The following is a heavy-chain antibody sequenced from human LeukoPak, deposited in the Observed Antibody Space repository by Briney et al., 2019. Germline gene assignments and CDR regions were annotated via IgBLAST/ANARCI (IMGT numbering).Heavy chain of an antibody. J-gene: IGHJ4*02. Sequence: GGSLRLSCAASGFTFSSYSMNWVRQAPGRGLEWVSSISSSSSYIYYADSVKGRFTISRDNAKNSLYLQMNSLRAGDTAVYYCARDLTTVGFDYWGQGTLVTVSS. V-gene: IGHV3-21*01. CDR3: ARDLTTVGFDY. CDR1: GFTFSSYS. D-gene: IGHD4-11*01. CDR2: ISSSSSYI.